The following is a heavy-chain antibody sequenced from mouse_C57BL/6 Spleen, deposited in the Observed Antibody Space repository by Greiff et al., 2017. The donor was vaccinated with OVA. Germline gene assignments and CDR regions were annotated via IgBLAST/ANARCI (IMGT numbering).Heavy chain of an antibody. V-gene: IGHV1-55*01. D-gene: IGHD4-1*01. CDR1: GYTFTSYW. CDR2: IYPGSGST. CDR3: ARHELGRPSYWYFEV. J-gene: IGHJ1*03. Sequence: VQLQQPGAELVKPGASVKMSCKASGYTFTSYWITWVKQRPGQGLEWIGDIYPGSGSTNYNEKFKSKATLTVDTSSSTAYMQLSSLTSEDSAVYYCARHELGRPSYWYFEVWGTGTTVTVSS.